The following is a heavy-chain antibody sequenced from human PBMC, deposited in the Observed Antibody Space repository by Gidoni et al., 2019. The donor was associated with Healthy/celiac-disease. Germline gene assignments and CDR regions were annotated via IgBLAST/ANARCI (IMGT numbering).Heavy chain of an antibody. CDR3: ARDLSMGSSGWWGNWFDP. Sequence: QVQLVQSGAEVKKPGASVKVSCKASGYTFTGYYMHWVRQAPGQGLEWMGWINPNSGGTNYAQKFQGRVTMTRDTSISTAYMELSRLRSDDTAVYYCARDLSMGSSGWWGNWFDPWGQGTLVTVSS. J-gene: IGHJ5*02. V-gene: IGHV1-2*02. CDR1: GYTFTGYY. CDR2: INPNSGGT. D-gene: IGHD6-19*01.